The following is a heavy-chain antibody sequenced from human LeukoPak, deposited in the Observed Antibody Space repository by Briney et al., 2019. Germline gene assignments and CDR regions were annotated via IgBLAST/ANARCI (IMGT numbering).Heavy chain of an antibody. Sequence: SETLSLTCAVYGGSFSGYYWSWIRQPPGKGPEWIGEINHSGSTNYNPSLKSRVTISVDTSKNQFSLKLSSVTAADTAVYYCARLAGGSGTYYFDYWGQGTLVTVSS. J-gene: IGHJ4*02. CDR2: INHSGST. CDR3: ARLAGGSGTYYFDY. D-gene: IGHD3-10*01. V-gene: IGHV4-34*01. CDR1: GGSFSGYY.